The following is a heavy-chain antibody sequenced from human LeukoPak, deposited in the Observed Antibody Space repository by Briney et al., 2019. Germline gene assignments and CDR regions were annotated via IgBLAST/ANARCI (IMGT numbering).Heavy chain of an antibody. CDR2: IYYSGST. J-gene: IGHJ4*02. Sequence: SETLSLTCTVSGGSISSSSYYWGWIRQPPGKGLGWIGSIYYSGSTYYNPSLKSRVTISVDTSKNQFSLKLSSVTAADTAVYYCARVRLTIFGVVSLYFDYWGQGTLVTVSS. V-gene: IGHV4-39*01. D-gene: IGHD3-3*01. CDR1: GGSISSSSYY. CDR3: ARVRLTIFGVVSLYFDY.